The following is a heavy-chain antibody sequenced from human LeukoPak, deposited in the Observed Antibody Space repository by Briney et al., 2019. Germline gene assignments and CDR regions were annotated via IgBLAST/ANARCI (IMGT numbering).Heavy chain of an antibody. CDR2: IYYSGAT. CDR1: GVSIRSHY. J-gene: IGHJ5*02. D-gene: IGHD4-11*01. Sequence: PSETLSLTCTVSGVSIRSHYWSWLRQPPGKGLVWLGYIYYSGATNYNPSLKSRVTMSVDTSKNQFSLNLSSVTAADTALYYCARALRDSNYGWFDPWGQGTLVTVSS. V-gene: IGHV4-59*11. CDR3: ARALRDSNYGWFDP.